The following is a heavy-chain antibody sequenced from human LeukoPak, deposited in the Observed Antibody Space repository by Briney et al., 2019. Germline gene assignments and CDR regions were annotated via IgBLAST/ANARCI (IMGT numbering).Heavy chain of an antibody. J-gene: IGHJ3*01. Sequence: GESLEISFKGSGYSFTDYRIGWVRQMAGKGLEWMGIIYPRDSDTRYSPSFQGQVTISADRSISTAYLQWSSLKASDTAIYYCARHIVTGTSSFYAFDLWGQGTMVTVSS. CDR3: ARHIVTGTSSFYAFDL. CDR1: GYSFTDYR. D-gene: IGHD1-7*01. V-gene: IGHV5-51*01. CDR2: IYPRDSDT.